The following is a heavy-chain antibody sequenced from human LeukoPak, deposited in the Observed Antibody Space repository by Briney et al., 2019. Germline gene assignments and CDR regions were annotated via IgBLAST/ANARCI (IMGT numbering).Heavy chain of an antibody. CDR3: ARDFGTPADY. D-gene: IGHD1-1*01. J-gene: IGHJ4*02. V-gene: IGHV1-69*13. CDR2: IIPIFGTA. CDR1: GYAFTNYA. Sequence: TVKVSCKASGYAFTNYAIQWVRQAPGQGLEWMGGIIPIFGTANYAQKFQGRVTITADESTSTAYMELSSLRSEDTAVYYCARDFGTPADYWGQGTLVTVSS.